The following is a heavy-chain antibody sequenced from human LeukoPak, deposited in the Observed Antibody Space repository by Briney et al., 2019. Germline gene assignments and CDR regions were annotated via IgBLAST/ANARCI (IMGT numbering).Heavy chain of an antibody. J-gene: IGHJ2*01. CDR1: GXSISSSSYY. CDR3: ARKVVFDL. V-gene: IGHV4-39*01. Sequence: SETLSLTCTVSGXSISSSSYYWGWIRQPPGKGLEWIGSIYYSGSTYYNPSLKSRVTISVDTSKNQFSLKLSSVTAADTAVYYCARKVVFDLWGRGTLVTVSS. CDR2: IYYSGST. D-gene: IGHD2-15*01.